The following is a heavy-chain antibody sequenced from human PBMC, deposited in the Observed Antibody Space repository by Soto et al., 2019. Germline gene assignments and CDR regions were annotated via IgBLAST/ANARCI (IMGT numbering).Heavy chain of an antibody. CDR2: FVGSTGST. Sequence: EVQLLESGGDLVQPGGSLRLSCAASGFTFSSYTMNWVRQAPGKGLEWVSTFVGSTGSTFYADSVKGRFTISRDDSKNTLYLQMNGLRAEDTAVYYCAKRHTTVATPANYFDYWGQGTLVTVSS. J-gene: IGHJ4*02. CDR3: AKRHTTVATPANYFDY. V-gene: IGHV3-23*01. D-gene: IGHD1-1*01. CDR1: GFTFSSYT.